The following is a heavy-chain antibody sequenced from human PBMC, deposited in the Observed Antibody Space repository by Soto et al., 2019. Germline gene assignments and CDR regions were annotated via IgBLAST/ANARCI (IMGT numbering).Heavy chain of an antibody. J-gene: IGHJ5*02. D-gene: IGHD3-3*01. CDR3: ARSPHVLRFLEWLSNWFDP. CDR1: GYTFTSYA. V-gene: IGHV1-3*01. Sequence: QVQLVQSGAEVKKPGASVKVSCKASGYTFTSYAMHWVRQAPGQRLEWMGWINAGNGNTKYSQKFQGRVTITRDTYASTAYMELSSLRSEDTAVYYCARSPHVLRFLEWLSNWFDPWGQGTLVTVSS. CDR2: INAGNGNT.